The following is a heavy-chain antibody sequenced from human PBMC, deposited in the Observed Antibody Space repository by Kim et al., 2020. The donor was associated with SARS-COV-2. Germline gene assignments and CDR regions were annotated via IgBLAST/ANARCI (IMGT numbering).Heavy chain of an antibody. V-gene: IGHV7-4-1*02. D-gene: IGHD3-22*01. CDR3: ARDPWRRAYYYDSSGYTEKTPPDY. Sequence: ASVKVSCKASGYTFTSYAMNWVRQAPGQGLEWMGWINTNTGNPTYAQGFTGRFVFSLDTSVSTAYLQISSLKAEDTAVYYCARDPWRRAYYYDSSGYTEKTPPDYWGQGTLVTVSS. J-gene: IGHJ4*02. CDR2: INTNTGNP. CDR1: GYTFTSYA.